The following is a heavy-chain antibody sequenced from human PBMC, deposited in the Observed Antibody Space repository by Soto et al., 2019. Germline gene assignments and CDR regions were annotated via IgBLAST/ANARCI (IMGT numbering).Heavy chain of an antibody. CDR1: GGSISSTNR. CDR2: IYHSGST. V-gene: IGHV4-4*02. D-gene: IGHD2-15*01. Sequence: PSETLYLTCAVSGGSISSTNRWTWVRKRPGKELEWIGEIYHSGSTDYNPSLKSRVTISVDKYKNQFSLKLNSVTAADTAVYYCSRHALPSCSAGSCKVDNWGQGTLVTVS. J-gene: IGHJ4*02. CDR3: SRHALPSCSAGSCKVDN.